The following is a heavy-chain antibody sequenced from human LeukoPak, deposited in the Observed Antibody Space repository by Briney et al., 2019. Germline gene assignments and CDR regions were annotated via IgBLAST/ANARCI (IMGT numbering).Heavy chain of an antibody. Sequence: GGSLRLSCVASGFTLSRNGMHWVRQAPGKGLEWVAFLRSDGNKRYYADSVKGRFTISRDSSKNTLFLQMNNLRAEDTALYYCAKDLGAYYYGSVLDYWGQGTLVTVSS. CDR2: LRSDGNKR. CDR1: GFTLSRNG. J-gene: IGHJ4*02. V-gene: IGHV3-30*02. D-gene: IGHD3-10*01. CDR3: AKDLGAYYYGSVLDY.